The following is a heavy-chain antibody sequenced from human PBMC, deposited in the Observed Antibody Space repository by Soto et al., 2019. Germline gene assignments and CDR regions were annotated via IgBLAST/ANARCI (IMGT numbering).Heavy chain of an antibody. V-gene: IGHV3-23*01. CDR2: ISATGGTI. J-gene: IGHJ6*02. CDR1: GFTFSSHA. D-gene: IGHD3-10*01. CDR3: AKDRGFGAGHGLDV. Sequence: EVQLLESGGGLVQPGGSLRLSCAASGFTFSSHAMSWVRQAPGKGLEWVSAISATGGTIYYADSVKGRFTISRDNSKNTLYLQMNHLRAEDTALYYCAKDRGFGAGHGLDVWGQGTTVTVSS.